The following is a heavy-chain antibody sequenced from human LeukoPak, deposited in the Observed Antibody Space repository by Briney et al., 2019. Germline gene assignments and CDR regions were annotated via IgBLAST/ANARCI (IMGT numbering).Heavy chain of an antibody. J-gene: IGHJ4*02. CDR3: ATSLGSTELLKGINYFDY. CDR2: FDPEDGET. D-gene: IGHD1-26*01. Sequence: ASVKVSCKVSGYTLTELSMHWVRQAPGKGLEWMVGFDPEDGETIYAQKFQGRVTMTEDTSTDTAYMELSSLRSEDTAVYYCATSLGSTELLKGINYFDYWGQGTLVTVSS. V-gene: IGHV1-24*01. CDR1: GYTLTELS.